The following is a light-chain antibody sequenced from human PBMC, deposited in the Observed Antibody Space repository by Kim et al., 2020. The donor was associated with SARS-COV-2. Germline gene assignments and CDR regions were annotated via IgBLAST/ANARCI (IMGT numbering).Light chain of an antibody. J-gene: IGKJ1*01. CDR3: HQYIDWPPRT. Sequence: SPGERVTLSCGASQSVGTTLAWYQHRPGQAPRLLIFGASNRATGVPARFRASGSGTEFTLTISGLQSEDCAVYYCHQYIDWPPRTFGQGTKVDIK. V-gene: IGKV3-15*01. CDR1: QSVGTT. CDR2: GAS.